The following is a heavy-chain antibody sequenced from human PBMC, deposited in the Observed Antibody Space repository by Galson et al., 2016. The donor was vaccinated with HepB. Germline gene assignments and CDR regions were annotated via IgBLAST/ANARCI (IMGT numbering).Heavy chain of an antibody. J-gene: IGHJ4*02. CDR3: ARAHYDNVWGSYRHPRCFDY. V-gene: IGHV4-4*02. Sequence: LSLTCTVSGGSISSTNWWSCVRQPPGKGLEWIGEIYHSESTNYNPSLKSRVTISVDKSKNQFSLKLSSVTAADTAVYYCARAHYDNVWGSYRHPRCFDYWGQGTLVTVSS. CDR2: IYHSEST. CDR1: GGSISSTNW. D-gene: IGHD3-16*02.